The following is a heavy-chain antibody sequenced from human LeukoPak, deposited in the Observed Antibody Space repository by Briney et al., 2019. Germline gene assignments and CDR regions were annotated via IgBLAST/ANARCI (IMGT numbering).Heavy chain of an antibody. Sequence: PGGSLRLSCAASGFTFRNNWMNWIRLTPGKGLEWVANIRPDASDTGYVDSVKGRFTISRDNAKNLLYLQMNSLRVDDTAVYYCTSISLGANEDHWGQGTRVTVSS. CDR2: IRPDASDT. CDR1: GFTFRNNW. D-gene: IGHD1-26*01. V-gene: IGHV3-7*03. CDR3: TSISLGANEDH. J-gene: IGHJ4*02.